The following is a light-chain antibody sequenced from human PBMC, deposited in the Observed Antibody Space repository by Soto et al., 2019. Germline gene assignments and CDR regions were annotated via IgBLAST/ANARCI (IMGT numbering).Light chain of an antibody. V-gene: IGKV1-39*01. Sequence: DIQMTQSPSSLSASLGDRVTITCRASQSINRYINWYQQKSGKAPKLLINAASSLQSGVPSRFSGSGSGTDFTLTISNLQPEDFATYYCQQTYTTPFTFGPGTKVDI. J-gene: IGKJ3*01. CDR2: AAS. CDR1: QSINRY. CDR3: QQTYTTPFT.